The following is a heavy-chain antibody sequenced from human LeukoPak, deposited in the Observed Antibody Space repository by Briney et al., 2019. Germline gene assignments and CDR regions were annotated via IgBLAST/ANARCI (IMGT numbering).Heavy chain of an antibody. D-gene: IGHD6-13*01. V-gene: IGHV3-21*01. CDR3: ARVVSSSPYYYYGMDV. CDR2: ITSSSRYI. CDR1: GFTFSSYG. Sequence: GGSLRLSCAASGFTFSSYGMHWVRQAPGKGLEWVSSITSSSRYIYYADSVKGRFTISRDNAKNSLYLQMNSLRAEDTAVYYCARVVSSSPYYYYGMDVWGQGTTVTVSS. J-gene: IGHJ6*02.